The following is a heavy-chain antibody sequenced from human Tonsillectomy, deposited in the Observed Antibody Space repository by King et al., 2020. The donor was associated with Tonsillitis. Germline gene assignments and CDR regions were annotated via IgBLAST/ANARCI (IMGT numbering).Heavy chain of an antibody. Sequence: VQLVESGGGLVQPGGSLRLSCAASGFTFNIYSMNWVRQAPGKGLEWGSYISRSSSARHFADSVKGRFTISRDNAQNSLYLQMNSLRDEDTAVYYCARVRAEPPLFYYVIDVWGQGTTVTVSS. CDR3: ARVRAEPPLFYYVIDV. D-gene: IGHD1-26*01. J-gene: IGHJ6*02. V-gene: IGHV3-48*02. CDR2: ISRSSSAR. CDR1: GFTFNIYS.